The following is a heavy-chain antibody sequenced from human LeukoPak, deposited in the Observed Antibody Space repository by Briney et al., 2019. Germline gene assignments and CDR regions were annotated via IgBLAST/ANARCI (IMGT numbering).Heavy chain of an antibody. Sequence: HVASVKVSCKAPGYTFTDYYMHWVRQAPGQGFEWMGWINPNDGDTNYAQKFQGRVTMTRVTSISTAHMEVSRLRSDDTAVYYCARANFLYCSSTTCLFDYWGQGTLVTVSS. CDR2: INPNDGDT. D-gene: IGHD2-2*01. CDR3: ARANFLYCSSTTCLFDY. V-gene: IGHV1-2*02. CDR1: GYTFTDYY. J-gene: IGHJ4*02.